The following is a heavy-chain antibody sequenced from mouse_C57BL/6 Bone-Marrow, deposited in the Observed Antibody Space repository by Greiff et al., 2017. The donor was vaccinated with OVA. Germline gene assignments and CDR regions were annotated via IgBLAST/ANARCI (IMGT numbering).Heavy chain of an antibody. Sequence: EVQLQQSGPELVKPGASVKMSCKASGYTFTDYNLHWVKQSHGKSLEWLGYINPNNGGTSYNQKFKGKAPLTVNKSSSTAYMELRSLTSEDSAVYYGARREKLTGTGFDYWGQGTTLTVSS. V-gene: IGHV1-22*01. J-gene: IGHJ2*01. CDR1: GYTFTDYN. D-gene: IGHD4-1*01. CDR3: ARREKLTGTGFDY. CDR2: INPNNGGT.